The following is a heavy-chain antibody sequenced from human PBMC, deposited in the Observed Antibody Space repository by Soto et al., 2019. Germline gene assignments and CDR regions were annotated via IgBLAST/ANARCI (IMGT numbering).Heavy chain of an antibody. CDR3: AREAGYSYGYVLDY. V-gene: IGHV1-69*09. Sequence: QAQLVQSGAEVKKPGSSVKVSCTASGGTFGNHAISWVRQAPGQGLEWMGGIIPVLGVGDNAQKFQGRVTITADTSTNTAYMELSSLRSEDTAHYYCAREAGYSYGYVLDYWGQGTLVIVSS. D-gene: IGHD5-18*01. J-gene: IGHJ4*02. CDR2: IIPVLGVG. CDR1: GGTFGNHA.